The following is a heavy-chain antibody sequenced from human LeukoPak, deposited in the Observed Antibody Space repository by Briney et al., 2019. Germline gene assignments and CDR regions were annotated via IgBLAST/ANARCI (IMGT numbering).Heavy chain of an antibody. CDR3: ARVFDTYYMDV. CDR1: GYTFTDYY. CDR2: INPKSSGT. J-gene: IGHJ6*03. V-gene: IGHV1-2*02. Sequence: ASVKVSCKASGYTFTDYYIHWVRQAPGQGLEWMGWINPKSSGTNYAQKFQDRVTMTSDTSISTAYMELMRLRSDDTAVYYCARVFDTYYMDVWGKGTTVTVSS.